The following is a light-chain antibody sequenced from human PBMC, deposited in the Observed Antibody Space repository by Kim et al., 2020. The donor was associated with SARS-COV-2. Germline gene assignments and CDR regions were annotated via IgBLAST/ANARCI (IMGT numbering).Light chain of an antibody. CDR2: GAS. J-gene: IGKJ2*03. V-gene: IGKV3-20*01. Sequence: ESVLTQSPGTLSLSPGERATLSCRASQSVSSNSLAWYQQKPGQAPRLLIYGASARATGIPDRFSGGGSGTDFTLTISRVEPEDFAVYYCQQFGSSPYSFGQGTKLEI. CDR3: QQFGSSPYS. CDR1: QSVSSNS.